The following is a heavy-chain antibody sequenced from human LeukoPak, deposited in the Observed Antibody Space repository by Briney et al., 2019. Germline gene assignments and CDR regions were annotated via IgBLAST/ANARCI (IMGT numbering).Heavy chain of an antibody. CDR1: GGSISSGAYY. D-gene: IGHD3-22*01. J-gene: IGHJ4*02. CDR3: ARLSANSSAYFFDY. CDR2: IYRGGST. V-gene: IGHV3-66*04. Sequence: LSLTCTVSGGSISSGAYYWSWIRQAPGKGLEWVSIIYRGGSTNYADSVKGRFTISRDTSKNTLYLQMNSLRAEDTAVYYCARLSANSSAYFFDYWGQGTLVTVSS.